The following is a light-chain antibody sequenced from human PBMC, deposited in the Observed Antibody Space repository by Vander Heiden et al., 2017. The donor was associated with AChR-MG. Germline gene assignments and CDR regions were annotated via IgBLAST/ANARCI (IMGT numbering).Light chain of an antibody. CDR1: SSNIGAGYD. CDR3: QSYDNSLSGSVV. V-gene: IGLV1-40*01. J-gene: IGLJ2*01. Sequence: QSVLTQPPPVTGAPGQSVTISCTGSSSNIGAGYDVHWYQQLPGTAPKLLIFVNSNRPSGVPDRFSGSKSGTSASLAITGLQPEDEADYYCQSYDNSLSGSVVFGGGTKLTVL. CDR2: VNS.